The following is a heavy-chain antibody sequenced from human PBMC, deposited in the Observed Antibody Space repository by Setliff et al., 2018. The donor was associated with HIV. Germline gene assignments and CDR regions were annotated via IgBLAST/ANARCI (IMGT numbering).Heavy chain of an antibody. CDR3: ARDNYYDTSGAIGY. CDR2: IIPIFGTT. D-gene: IGHD3-22*01. V-gene: IGHV1-69*13. CDR1: GGTFSSYA. Sequence: GASVKVSCKASGGTFSSYAISWVRQAPGQGLEWMGGIIPIFGTTNYAQKFQGRVSITADASTSTAYMELSSLRSEDTAVYYCARDNYYDTSGAIGYWGQGTLVTVSS. J-gene: IGHJ4*02.